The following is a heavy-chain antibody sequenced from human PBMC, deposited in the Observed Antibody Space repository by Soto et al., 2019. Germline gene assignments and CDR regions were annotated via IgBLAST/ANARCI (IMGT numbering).Heavy chain of an antibody. CDR3: AREKGYISGPKNFDY. D-gene: IGHD5-12*01. Sequence: LSLTCTASGASISSGDYFWSWIRHSPGKGLEWIGYIYDSGSSYYNPSLKSRVTMSVDTSKNQFSLKLRSVTAADTAVYYCAREKGYISGPKNFDYWGQGTLGTVSS. CDR1: GASISSGDYF. CDR2: IYDSGSS. V-gene: IGHV4-30-4*01. J-gene: IGHJ4*02.